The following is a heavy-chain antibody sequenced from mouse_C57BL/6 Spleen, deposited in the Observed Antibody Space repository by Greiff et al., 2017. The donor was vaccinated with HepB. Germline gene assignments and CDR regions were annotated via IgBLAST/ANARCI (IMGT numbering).Heavy chain of an antibody. D-gene: IGHD1-1*01. CDR2: IYPGSGSI. Sequence: VQLQQSGAELVKPGASVKLSCKASGYTFTEYTIHWVKQRSGQGLEWIGWIYPGSGSIKYNEKFKDKATLTADKSSSTVYMELSRLTSEASAVYFVASHEDRDYYGSSWFAYWGQGTLVTVSA. CDR3: ASHEDRDYYGSSWFAY. V-gene: IGHV1-62-2*01. J-gene: IGHJ3*01. CDR1: GYTFTEYT.